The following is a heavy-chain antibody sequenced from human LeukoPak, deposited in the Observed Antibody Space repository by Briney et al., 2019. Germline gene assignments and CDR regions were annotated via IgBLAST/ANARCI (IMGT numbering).Heavy chain of an antibody. CDR2: IYYSGST. V-gene: IGHV4-59*01. CDR1: GGSISSYH. D-gene: IGHD6-13*01. J-gene: IGHJ4*02. CDR3: ARGPGIAAAGPNTDY. Sequence: SETLSLTCTVSGGSISSYHWSWIRQPPGKGLEWIGYIYYSGSTNYNPSLKSRVTISVDTSKNQFSLKLSSVTAADTAVYYCARGPGIAAAGPNTDYWGQGTLVTVSS.